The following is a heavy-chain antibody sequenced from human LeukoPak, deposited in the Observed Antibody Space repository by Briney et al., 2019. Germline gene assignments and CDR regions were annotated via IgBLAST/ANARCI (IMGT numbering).Heavy chain of an antibody. J-gene: IGHJ4*02. CDR2: ISDNGVTT. D-gene: IGHD3-22*01. CDR1: GFTFRVYS. Sequence: GGSLRLSCAVSGFTFRVYSMSWVRQAPGKGLEWVSSISDNGVTTSYADSVKGRFTVSRDNSKNMVYLQMNSLRAEDTALYYCAKAIAYLDSPGSPQGAFDYWGQGTLVAVSS. CDR3: AKAIAYLDSPGSPQGAFDY. V-gene: IGHV3-23*01.